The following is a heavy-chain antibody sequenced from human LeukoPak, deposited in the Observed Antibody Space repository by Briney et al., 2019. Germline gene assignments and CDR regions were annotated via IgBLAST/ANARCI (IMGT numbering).Heavy chain of an antibody. D-gene: IGHD1-1*01. V-gene: IGHV4-39*07. CDR1: GGSISINDYF. Sequence: SETLSLTCAVSGGSISINDYFWAWIRQSPGKGLEGIGTVSYRGDTYYNPSLQSRVTISVDTHKNQFSLRLTSVTAEDTALYYCARDSLRIQSGTTPWGEGTLVTVSS. CDR3: ARDSLRIQSGTTP. J-gene: IGHJ5*02. CDR2: VSYRGDT.